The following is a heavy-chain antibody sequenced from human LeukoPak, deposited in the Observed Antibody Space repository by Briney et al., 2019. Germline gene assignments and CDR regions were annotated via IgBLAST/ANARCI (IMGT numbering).Heavy chain of an antibody. D-gene: IGHD2-2*01. Sequence: PGGSLRLSCAASGFTFSSYGMHWVRQAPGKGLEWVAVIWYDGSNKYYADSVKGRFTISRDNSKNTLYLQMNSLRAEDTAVYYCAKEGLLWPRAYFDYWGQGTLVTVSS. CDR3: AKEGLLWPRAYFDY. CDR1: GFTFSSYG. J-gene: IGHJ4*02. CDR2: IWYDGSNK. V-gene: IGHV3-33*06.